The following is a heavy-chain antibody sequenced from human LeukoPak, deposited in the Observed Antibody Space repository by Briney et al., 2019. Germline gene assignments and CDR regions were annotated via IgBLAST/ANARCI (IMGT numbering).Heavy chain of an antibody. CDR3: ARDRLPRQMAGFDY. CDR2: ISSRSSTI. V-gene: IGHV3-48*01. J-gene: IGHJ4*02. Sequence: GGSLRPSCAASGFTFSSYSMNWVRQAPGKGLEWVSYISSRSSTIYYADSAKGRFTISRDNAKNSLFLQMNSLRAEDTAVYYCARDRLPRQMAGFDYWGQGTLVTVSS. D-gene: IGHD5-24*01. CDR1: GFTFSSYS.